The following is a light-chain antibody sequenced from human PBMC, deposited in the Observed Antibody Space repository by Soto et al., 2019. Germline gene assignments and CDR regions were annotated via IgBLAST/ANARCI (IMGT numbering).Light chain of an antibody. CDR2: EVS. V-gene: IGLV2-14*01. CDR3: SSYTTTSSGV. J-gene: IGLJ3*02. CDR1: SSDLGTYSY. Sequence: QSALTQPASVSGSPGQSSTISCTGTSSDLGTYSYVSWYQHHPGKAPKLIMYEVSNRPSGVSNRFSGYKSDNTASLTISGLQAEDEADYDCSSYTTTSSGVFGGGTKLTVL.